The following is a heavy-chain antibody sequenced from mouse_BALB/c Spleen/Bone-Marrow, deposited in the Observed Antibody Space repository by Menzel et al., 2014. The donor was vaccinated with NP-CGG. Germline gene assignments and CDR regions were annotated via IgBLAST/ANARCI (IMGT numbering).Heavy chain of an antibody. J-gene: IGHJ3*01. CDR2: IFPGDGTT. V-gene: IGHV1S56*01. D-gene: IGHD2-14*01. CDR3: ARNYRYAWFVY. CDR1: GYTFTTYD. Sequence: QVQLQQSGAELVKPGASVKLSCKASGYTFTTYDINWVRQRPEQGLERIGWIFPGDGTTKYNEKFKGKATLTTDKSSSTAYMQFSRLTSEDSAVYFCARNYRYAWFVYWGQGTLVPVSA.